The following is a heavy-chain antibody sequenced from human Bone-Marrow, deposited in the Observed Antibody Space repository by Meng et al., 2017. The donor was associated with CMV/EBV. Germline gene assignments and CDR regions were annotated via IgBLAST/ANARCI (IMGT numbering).Heavy chain of an antibody. J-gene: IGHJ3*02. CDR1: GGTFSSYA. Sequence: SVKVSCKASGGTFSSYAISWVRQAPGQGLEWMGGIIPILGIANYAQKFQGRVTITADKSTSTAYMELSSLRSEDTAVYYCAREVTYCSRTSCSDHAFDIWGQGTRVTGSS. V-gene: IGHV1-69*10. CDR3: AREVTYCSRTSCSDHAFDI. D-gene: IGHD2-2*01. CDR2: IIPILGIA.